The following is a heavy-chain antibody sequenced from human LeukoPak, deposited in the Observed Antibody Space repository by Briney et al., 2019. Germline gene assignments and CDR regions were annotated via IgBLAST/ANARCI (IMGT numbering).Heavy chain of an antibody. V-gene: IGHV3-30*18. CDR2: ISYDGSDK. J-gene: IGHJ4*02. D-gene: IGHD6-6*01. CDR3: AKDLATKYTLDY. Sequence: PGGSLRLSCAASGFTFRSYGIHWVRQAPGKGLGWVALISYDGSDKFFADSVRGRFTISRDNSKNTLYLQMNSLRAEDTAVYYCAKDLATKYTLDYWGQGTLVTVSS. CDR1: GFTFRSYG.